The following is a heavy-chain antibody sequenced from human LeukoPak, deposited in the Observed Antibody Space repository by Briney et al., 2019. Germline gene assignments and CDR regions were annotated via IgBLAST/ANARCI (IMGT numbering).Heavy chain of an antibody. CDR3: ARDLFVVVTRFDY. CDR2: ISYDGSNK. Sequence: GGSLRLSCAASGFTFSSYAMHWVRQAPGKGLEWVAVISYDGSNKYYADSVKGRFTISRDNSKNTLYLQMNSLRAEDTAVYYCARDLFVVVTRFDYWGQGTLVTVSS. D-gene: IGHD2-21*02. J-gene: IGHJ4*02. CDR1: GFTFSSYA. V-gene: IGHV3-30-3*01.